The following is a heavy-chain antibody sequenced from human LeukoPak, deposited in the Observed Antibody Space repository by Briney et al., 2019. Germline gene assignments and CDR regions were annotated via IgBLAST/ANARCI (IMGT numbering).Heavy chain of an antibody. CDR3: ARGVTMIGFYDAFDI. D-gene: IGHD3-22*01. J-gene: IGHJ3*02. CDR1: GGSISSGSYY. V-gene: IGHV4-61*02. Sequence: SETLSLTCTVSGGSISSGSYYWSWIRQPAGKGLEWIGRIYTSGSTHYNPSLKSRVTMSVDTSKNQFSLKLSSVTAADTAVYYCARGVTMIGFYDAFDIWGQGTMVTVSS. CDR2: IYTSGST.